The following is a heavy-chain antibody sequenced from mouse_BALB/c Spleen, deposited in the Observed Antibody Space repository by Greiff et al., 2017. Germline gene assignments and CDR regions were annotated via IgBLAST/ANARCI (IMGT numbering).Heavy chain of an antibody. J-gene: IGHJ2*01. Sequence: EVQLQQSGPELVKPGASVKISCKASGYSFTGYFMNWVMQSHGKSLEWIGRINPYNGDTFYNQKFKGKATLTVDKSSSTAHMELRSLASEDSAVYYCARERDYGNYDLYYFDYWGQGTTLTVSS. D-gene: IGHD2-1*01. CDR2: INPYNGDT. V-gene: IGHV1-20*02. CDR3: ARERDYGNYDLYYFDY. CDR1: GYSFTGYF.